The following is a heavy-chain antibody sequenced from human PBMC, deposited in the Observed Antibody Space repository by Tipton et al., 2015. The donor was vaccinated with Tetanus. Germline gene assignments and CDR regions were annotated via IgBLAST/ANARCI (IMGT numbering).Heavy chain of an antibody. V-gene: IGHV4-61*01. J-gene: IGHJ6*01. CDR2: IYYSGSA. CDR3: ARDRITGPTGRYYAMDV. D-gene: IGHD1-7*01. Sequence: GLVKPSKTLSLTCTVSGGSVNDGRFYWTWIRQPPGKALEWVAHIYYSGSATYNPSAASRATVSIDMSKNQFSLRLTSATAADTAVYYCARDRITGPTGRYYAMDVWGQGTTVTVSS. CDR1: GGSVNDGRFY.